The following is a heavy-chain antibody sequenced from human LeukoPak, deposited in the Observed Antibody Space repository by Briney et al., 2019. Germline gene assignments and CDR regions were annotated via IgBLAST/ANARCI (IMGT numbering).Heavy chain of an antibody. CDR1: GFTFSGSA. Sequence: GGSLRLSCAASGFTFSGSAMHWVRQASGKGLEWVGRIRSKANSYATAYAASVKGRFTISRDDSKNTAYLQMNSLKTEDTAVYYCTRRITMIVGNDAFDIWGQGTMVTVSS. CDR3: TRRITMIVGNDAFDI. J-gene: IGHJ3*02. D-gene: IGHD3-22*01. V-gene: IGHV3-73*01. CDR2: IRSKANSYAT.